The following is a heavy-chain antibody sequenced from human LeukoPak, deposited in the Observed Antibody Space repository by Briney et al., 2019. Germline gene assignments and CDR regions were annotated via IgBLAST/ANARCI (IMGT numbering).Heavy chain of an antibody. CDR2: IYYSGST. J-gene: IGHJ3*02. CDR3: ASGYDRSGKHAFDI. CDR1: GGSVRTYY. V-gene: IGHV4-59*02. D-gene: IGHD3-22*01. Sequence: ASETLSLTCTVSGGSVRTYYWSWIRQPPGKGLEWIGYIYYSGSTNYKSSLKSRVTISVDTSKNQYSLKLSSVTAADTAVYYCASGYDRSGKHAFDIWGQGTMVTVSS.